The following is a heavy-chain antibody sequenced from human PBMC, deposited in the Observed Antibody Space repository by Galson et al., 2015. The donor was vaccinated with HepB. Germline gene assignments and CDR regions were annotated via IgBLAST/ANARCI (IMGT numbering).Heavy chain of an antibody. CDR1: GFAFINYA. V-gene: IGHV3-23*01. CDR2: SRGEPFGT. CDR3: ARATYSTTGNTYGWFDP. Sequence: SLRLSCAASGFAFINYAMTWVRQAPGKGLEWVSISRGEPFGTHYADSVEGRFTISRDNSRSTQYLQMDSLRADDTAIYYCARATYSTTGNTYGWFDPWGQGTLVTVSS. J-gene: IGHJ5*02. D-gene: IGHD2-21*01.